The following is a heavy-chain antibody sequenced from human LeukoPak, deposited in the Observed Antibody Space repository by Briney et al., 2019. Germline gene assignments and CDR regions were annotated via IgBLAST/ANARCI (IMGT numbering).Heavy chain of an antibody. CDR1: GFTFSSYG. CDR3: AKGPVYDFWSGDY. D-gene: IGHD3-3*01. Sequence: GGSLRLSWAASGFTFSSYGMHWVRQAPGKGLEWVAVISYDGSNKYYADSVKGRFTISRDNSKNTLYLQMNSLRAEDTAVYYCAKGPVYDFWSGDYWGQGTLVTVSS. J-gene: IGHJ4*02. V-gene: IGHV3-30*18. CDR2: ISYDGSNK.